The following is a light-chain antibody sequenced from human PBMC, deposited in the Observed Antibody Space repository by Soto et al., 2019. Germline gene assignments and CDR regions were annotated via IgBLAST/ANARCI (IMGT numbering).Light chain of an antibody. Sequence: QSVLTQPASVSGSPGQSITISCTGSSSDVGGYNFVSWYQHHPGKAPQLMIYEVTDRPSGVSNRFSDSKSGNTASLTISGLQAEDEADYYCSSYTTSSTRVFGTGTKVTVL. CDR3: SSYTTSSTRV. J-gene: IGLJ1*01. CDR1: SSDVGGYNF. CDR2: EVT. V-gene: IGLV2-14*01.